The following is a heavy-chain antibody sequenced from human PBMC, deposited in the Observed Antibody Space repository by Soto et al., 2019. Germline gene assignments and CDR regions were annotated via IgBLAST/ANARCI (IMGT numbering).Heavy chain of an antibody. CDR1: GFSVSTNY. J-gene: IGHJ4*02. V-gene: IGHV3-66*01. D-gene: IGHD3-10*01. CDR3: ARGRSASSDFYY. CDR2: IYSGGTT. Sequence: EVQLVESGGGLVQPGGSLRLSCAASGFSVSTNYMNWVRQAPGKGLEWVSVIYSGGTTYYADSVKGRFTISRDNSKNTLYLQMNSLRAEYTAVYYCARGRSASSDFYYWGQGTLVTVSS.